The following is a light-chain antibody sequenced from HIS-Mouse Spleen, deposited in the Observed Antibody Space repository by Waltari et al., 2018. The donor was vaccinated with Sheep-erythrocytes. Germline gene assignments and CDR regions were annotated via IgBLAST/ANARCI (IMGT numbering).Light chain of an antibody. CDR1: QLGDKY. CDR3: QAWDSSTVV. CDR2: QDS. V-gene: IGLV3-1*01. Sequence: SYELTQPPSVSVFPGQTASITCSGDQLGDKYACWYHQKPGQSPVLVIYQDSKRPSGIPERFSGSNYGNTATRTISGTQAMDEADYYCQAWDSSTVVFGGGTKLTVL. J-gene: IGLJ2*01.